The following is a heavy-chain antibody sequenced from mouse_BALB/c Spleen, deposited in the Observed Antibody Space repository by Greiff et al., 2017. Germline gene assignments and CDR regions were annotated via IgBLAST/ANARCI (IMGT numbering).Heavy chain of an antibody. CDR2: ILPGSGST. Sequence: VQLQQSGAELMKPGASVKISCKATGYTFSSYWIEWVKQRPGHGLEWIGEILPGSGSTNYNEKFKGKATFTADTSSNTAYMQLSSLTSEDSAVYYCARGNSHYYGTPFAYWGQGTLVTVSA. CDR3: ARGNSHYYGTPFAY. D-gene: IGHD2-1*01. CDR1: GYTFSSYW. J-gene: IGHJ3*01. V-gene: IGHV1-9*01.